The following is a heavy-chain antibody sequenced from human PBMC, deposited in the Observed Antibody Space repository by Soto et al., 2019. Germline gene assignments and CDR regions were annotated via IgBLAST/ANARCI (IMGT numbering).Heavy chain of an antibody. D-gene: IGHD2-15*01. J-gene: IGHJ6*02. CDR3: ARGGCGAGSCHTPVEYYGLDV. CDR1: GFTFSTYW. V-gene: IGHV3-7*05. CDR2: IKQDGTEK. Sequence: EVQLVESGGGLVQPGGSLRLSCSASGFTFSTYWMTWVRQAPGKGLEWVANIKQDGTEKYYVDSVRGRVTVSRDNAKNSLYLQMNNLRAEDTAMYYCARGGCGAGSCHTPVEYYGLDVWGQGTTVTVSS.